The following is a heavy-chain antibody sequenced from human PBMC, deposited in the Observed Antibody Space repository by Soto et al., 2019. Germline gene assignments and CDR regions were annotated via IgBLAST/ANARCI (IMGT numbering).Heavy chain of an antibody. CDR1: GFTFSNYH. J-gene: IGHJ4*02. CDR2: ISISSTK. V-gene: IGHV3-48*02. D-gene: IGHD6-19*01. Sequence: VQLVESGGGLVQPGGSLGLSCAASGFTFSNYHMNWVRQAPGKGLEWLSYISISSTKYYADSVKGRFTISSVNAKNSLYLQINSLRDEDTAVYYCGRVSFGSTGWGGDFDYWGQGTLVTVSS. CDR3: GRVSFGSTGWGGDFDY.